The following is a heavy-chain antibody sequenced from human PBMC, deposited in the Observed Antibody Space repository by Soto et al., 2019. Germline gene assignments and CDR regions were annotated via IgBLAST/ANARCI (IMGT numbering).Heavy chain of an antibody. CDR1: GYTFTNYG. Sequence: QVQLVQSGAEVKKPGASVKVSCKASGYTFTNYGVNWVRQAPGQGLEWVGWISTYNGDTNYAQKIQGRVPMTTDTSTSTAYMELRSLRSDDTAVYYCARGDSGDYDYWGQGTLVTVSS. V-gene: IGHV1-18*01. CDR2: ISTYNGDT. CDR3: ARGDSGDYDY. J-gene: IGHJ4*02. D-gene: IGHD4-17*01.